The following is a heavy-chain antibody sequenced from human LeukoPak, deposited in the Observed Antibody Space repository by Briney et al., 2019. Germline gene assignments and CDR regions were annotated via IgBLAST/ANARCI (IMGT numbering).Heavy chain of an antibody. D-gene: IGHD3-22*01. J-gene: IGHJ4*02. CDR1: GYTFTSYY. V-gene: IGHV1-46*01. CDR2: INPSGGST. Sequence: ASVKVSCKASGYTFTSYYMHWVRQAPGQGLEWMGIINPSGGSTSYAQKFQGRVTMTRDMSTSTVYMELSSLRSEDTAVYYCARRRRPYYYDSSGPYYFDYWGQGTLVTVSP. CDR3: ARRRRPYYYDSSGPYYFDY.